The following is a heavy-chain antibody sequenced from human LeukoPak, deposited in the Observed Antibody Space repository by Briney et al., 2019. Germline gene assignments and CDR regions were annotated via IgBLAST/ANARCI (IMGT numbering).Heavy chain of an antibody. CDR1: GFTFDDYA. V-gene: IGHV3-21*01. J-gene: IGHJ4*02. Sequence: GGSLRLSYAASGFTFDDYAMHWVRQAPGKGLEWVSSISSSSSYIYYADSVKGRFTISRDNAKNSLYLQMNSLRAEDTAVYYCARESLSVDWGQGTLVTVSS. CDR2: ISSSSSYI. CDR3: ARESLSVD.